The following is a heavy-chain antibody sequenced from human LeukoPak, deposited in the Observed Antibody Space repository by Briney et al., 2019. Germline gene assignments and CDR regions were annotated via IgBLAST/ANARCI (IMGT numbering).Heavy chain of an antibody. D-gene: IGHD3-22*01. CDR2: ISYDGSNK. J-gene: IGHJ4*02. Sequence: GGSLRLSCAAAGFTFSSYCVRWVRQAPGKGRGWVAFISYDGSNKYYADSVKGRFTISRDNSKNTMYLQMNSLRAEDTAVYYCAKDSSRGGYSEYYDSSGYFDYWGQGTLVTVSS. V-gene: IGHV3-30*18. CDR3: AKDSSRGGYSEYYDSSGYFDY. CDR1: GFTFSSYC.